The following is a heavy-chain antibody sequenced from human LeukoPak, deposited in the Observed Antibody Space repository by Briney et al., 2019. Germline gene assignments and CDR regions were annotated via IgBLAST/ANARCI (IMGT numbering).Heavy chain of an antibody. CDR1: GFTFSIYW. J-gene: IGHJ4*02. CDR2: IKQGGSEK. CDR3: ARAAIQFDY. V-gene: IGHV3-7*04. Sequence: GGPLRLSCAASGFTFSIYWMSWVRQAPGKGLEWVANIKQGGSEKYYVDSVKGRSTISRDNAKNSLYLQMNSLRAEDTAVYYCARAAIQFDYWGQGTLVTVSS. D-gene: IGHD5-18*01.